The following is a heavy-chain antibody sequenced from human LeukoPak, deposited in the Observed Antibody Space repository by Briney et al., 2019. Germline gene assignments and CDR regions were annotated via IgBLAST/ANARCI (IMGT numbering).Heavy chain of an antibody. V-gene: IGHV3-66*01. J-gene: IGHJ4*02. CDR3: ARVGGSPDYGEMYYFDY. Sequence: GGSLRLSCAASGFTVSSNYMSWVRQAPGKGLEWVSVIYSGGSTYYADSVKGRFTISRDNSKNTLYLQMNSLRAEDTAMYYCARVGGSPDYGEMYYFDYWGQGNLVTVSS. D-gene: IGHD4-17*01. CDR2: IYSGGST. CDR1: GFTVSSNY.